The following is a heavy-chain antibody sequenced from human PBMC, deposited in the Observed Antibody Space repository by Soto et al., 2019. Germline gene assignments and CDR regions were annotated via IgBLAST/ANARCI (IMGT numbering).Heavy chain of an antibody. CDR2: ISYDGSNK. CDR3: AKDAVYNDGLWLMDH. D-gene: IGHD2-21*01. Sequence: GGSLRLSCAASGFTFSSYGMHWVRQAPGKGLEWVAVISYDGSNKYYADSVKGRFTISRDNSKNTLYLQMNSLRADDTAVYYCAKDAVYNDGLWLMDHWGQGTQVTVSS. CDR1: GFTFSSYG. V-gene: IGHV3-30*18. J-gene: IGHJ4*02.